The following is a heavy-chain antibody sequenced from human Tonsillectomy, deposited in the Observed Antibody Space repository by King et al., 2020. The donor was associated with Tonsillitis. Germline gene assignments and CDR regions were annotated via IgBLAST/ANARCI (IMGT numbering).Heavy chain of an antibody. D-gene: IGHD3-9*01. CDR1: GGSISSGGYS. CDR3: ARASIAYDILTGIGYWYFAL. Sequence: QLQESGSGLVKPSQTLSLTCAVSGGSISSGGYSWSWIRQPPGKGLEWIGYIYHSGSTKYNPSLKSRVTISVDRSKNQFSLKLSSVTAADTAVYYCARASIAYDILTGIGYWYFALCGRGTLVTVSS. CDR2: IYHSGST. V-gene: IGHV4-30-2*01. J-gene: IGHJ2*01.